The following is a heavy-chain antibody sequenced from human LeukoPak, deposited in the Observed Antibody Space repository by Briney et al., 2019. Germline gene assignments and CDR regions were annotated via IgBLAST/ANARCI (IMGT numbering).Heavy chain of an antibody. CDR2: IYTSGST. CDR3: ARDPGHYDFWSGSLSGNWFDP. J-gene: IGHJ5*02. D-gene: IGHD3-3*01. V-gene: IGHV4-4*07. Sequence: PSETLSLTCTVSGGSISSYYWSWIRQPAGKGLEWIGRIYTSGSTNYNPSLKSRVTMSVDTSKNQFSLKLSSVTAADTAVYYCARDPGHYDFWSGSLSGNWFDPWGQGTLVTVSS. CDR1: GGSISSYY.